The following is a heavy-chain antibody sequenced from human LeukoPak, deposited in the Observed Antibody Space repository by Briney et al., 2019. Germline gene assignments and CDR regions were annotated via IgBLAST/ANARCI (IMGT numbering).Heavy chain of an antibody. Sequence: GASVKVSCKASGYTFTSYDINWVRQATGQGLEWMGWMNPNSGNTGYAQKLQGRVTMTRNTSINTAYMELSSMRSEDTAVYYCARGRGAYCGGDCSYFDYWGQGTLVTVSS. CDR3: ARGRGAYCGGDCSYFDY. CDR1: GYTFTSYD. D-gene: IGHD2-21*02. J-gene: IGHJ4*02. CDR2: MNPNSGNT. V-gene: IGHV1-8*01.